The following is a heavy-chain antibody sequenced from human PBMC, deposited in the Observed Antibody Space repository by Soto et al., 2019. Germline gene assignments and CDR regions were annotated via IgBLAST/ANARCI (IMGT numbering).Heavy chain of an antibody. D-gene: IGHD2-15*01. CDR1: GYTFTSYG. CDR3: ASVGIVVLVATIDDFGNWFDP. Sequence: QVQLVQSGAEVKNPGASVRVACKASGYTFTSYGITWVRQAPGQGLEWMGWISGYNGDTKYAQKFQGSVTMTTDTFPSTVYMQLRSLRSDDTAVYYCASVGIVVLVATIDDFGNWFDPCGQGTLVTVSS. CDR2: ISGYNGDT. V-gene: IGHV1-18*01. J-gene: IGHJ5*02.